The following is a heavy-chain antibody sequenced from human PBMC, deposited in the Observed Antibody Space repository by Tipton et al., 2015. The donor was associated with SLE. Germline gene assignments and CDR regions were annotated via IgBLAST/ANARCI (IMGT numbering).Heavy chain of an antibody. Sequence: SLRLSCAASGFTFSSYSMNWVRQAPGKGLEWVAVISYDGSNKYYADSVKGRFTISRDNSKNTLYLQMNSLRAEDTAVYYCAKGAAAAPRYFDYWGQGTLVTVSS. CDR3: AKGAAAAPRYFDY. D-gene: IGHD6-13*01. J-gene: IGHJ4*02. V-gene: IGHV3-30*18. CDR2: ISYDGSNK. CDR1: GFTFSSYS.